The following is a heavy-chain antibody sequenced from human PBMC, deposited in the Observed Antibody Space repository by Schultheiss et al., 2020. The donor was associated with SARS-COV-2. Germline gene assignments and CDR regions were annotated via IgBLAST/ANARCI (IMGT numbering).Heavy chain of an antibody. V-gene: IGHV4-61*01. Sequence: SETLSLTCTVSGGSVSSGTYYWSWIRQPPGKGLEWIGNIYYSGTTNYSPSLKSRVTISVYTSKNQFSLKLTSVTAADTAVYYCATSDAGGSYYGPCGYWGQGTLVTVSS. CDR2: IYYSGTT. J-gene: IGHJ4*02. CDR3: ATSDAGGSYYGPCGY. CDR1: GGSVSSGTYY. D-gene: IGHD1-26*01.